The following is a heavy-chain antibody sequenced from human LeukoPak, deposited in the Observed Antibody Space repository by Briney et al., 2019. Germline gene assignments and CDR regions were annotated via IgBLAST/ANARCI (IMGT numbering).Heavy chain of an antibody. V-gene: IGHV3-7*01. J-gene: IGHJ4*02. CDR1: GFTFSDYW. CDR2: IIKDGSDK. CDR3: TRELWPGDY. Sequence: PGGSLRLSCAASGFTFSDYWMGWVRQAPGKGLEWVANIIKDGSDKYYVDSVKGRFTISRDNAKDSVYLQMSSLRVEDTAVYYCTRELWPGDYWSQGILVTVSS. D-gene: IGHD3-16*01.